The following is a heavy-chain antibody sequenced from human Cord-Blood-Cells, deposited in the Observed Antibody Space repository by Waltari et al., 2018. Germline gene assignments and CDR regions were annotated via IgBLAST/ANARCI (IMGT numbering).Heavy chain of an antibody. Sequence: EAQLVESGGGLIQPGGSLRLSSAASGFTVSCTYMSWVRQAPGKGLEWVSVIYSGGSTYYADSVKGRFTISRDNSKNTLYLQMNSLRAEDTAVYYCARDSGYSSSWSFDYWGQGTLVTVSS. CDR3: ARDSGYSSSWSFDY. J-gene: IGHJ4*02. V-gene: IGHV3-53*01. CDR1: GFTVSCTY. D-gene: IGHD6-13*01. CDR2: IYSGGST.